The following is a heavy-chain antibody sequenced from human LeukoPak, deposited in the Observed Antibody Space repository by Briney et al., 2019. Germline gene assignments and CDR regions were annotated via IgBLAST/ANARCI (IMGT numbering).Heavy chain of an antibody. D-gene: IGHD1-26*01. CDR2: IRYDGSNK. CDR3: EGYSGSYYEAPY. Sequence: GGSLRLSCAASGFTFSSYAMNWVRQAPGKGLEWVALIRYDGSNKYYADSVKGQFTISRDDSKNTLYLQMSSLRPEDAAVYYCEGYSGSYYEAPYWGQGTLVTVSS. J-gene: IGHJ4*02. V-gene: IGHV3-30*02. CDR1: GFTFSSYA.